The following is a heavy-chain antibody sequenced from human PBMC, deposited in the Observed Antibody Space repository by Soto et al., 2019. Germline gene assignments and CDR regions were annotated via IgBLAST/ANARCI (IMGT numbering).Heavy chain of an antibody. CDR1: GFTFDDYA. J-gene: IGHJ6*02. Sequence: GGSLRLSCAASGFTFDDYAMHWVRQAPGKGLEWVSGISWNSGSIGYADSVKGRFTISRDNAKNSLYLQMNSLRAEDTALYYRARYRDYYGMDVWGQGTTVTVSS. CDR3: ARYRDYYGMDV. V-gene: IGHV3-9*01. D-gene: IGHD1-1*01. CDR2: ISWNSGSI.